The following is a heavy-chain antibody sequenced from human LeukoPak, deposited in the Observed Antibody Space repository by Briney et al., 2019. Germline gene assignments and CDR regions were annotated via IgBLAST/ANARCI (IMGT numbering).Heavy chain of an antibody. D-gene: IGHD1-26*01. Sequence: GASVKVSCTASGGTFSSYAISWVRQAPGQGLEWMGRIIPILGIANYAQKFQGRVTITADKSTSTAYMELSSLRSEDTAVYYCARDGIVGATAFDYWGQGTLVTVSS. CDR2: IIPILGIA. CDR3: ARDGIVGATAFDY. V-gene: IGHV1-69*04. CDR1: GGTFSSYA. J-gene: IGHJ4*02.